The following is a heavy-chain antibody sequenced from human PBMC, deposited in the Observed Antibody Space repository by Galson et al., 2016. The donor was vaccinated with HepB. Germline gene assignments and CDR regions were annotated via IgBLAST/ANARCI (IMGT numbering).Heavy chain of an antibody. J-gene: IGHJ5*02. V-gene: IGHV3-23*01. CDR3: ASHYGSGRNTWLDP. D-gene: IGHD3-10*01. CDR1: AFTFTNYG. Sequence: SLRLSCAASAFTFTNYGMNWVRQAPGKGLEWVSAIGGSGDNTYYADSMRGRFTISGDNSKNMLYLQMNSLTVEDTAVYYCASHYGSGRNTWLDPWGQITRVTASS. CDR2: IGGSGDNT.